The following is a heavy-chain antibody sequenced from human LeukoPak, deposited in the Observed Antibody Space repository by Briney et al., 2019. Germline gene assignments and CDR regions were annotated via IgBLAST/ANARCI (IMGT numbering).Heavy chain of an antibody. V-gene: IGHV3-74*01. Sequence: GGSLRLSCAASGFTFSSYAISWVRQTPGKGLVWVSRINSDGSSTNYADSVRGRFTISRDNAENTLYLQMNSLRVEDTAVYYCARRVVVAAAPYYFDYWGQGTLVTVSS. J-gene: IGHJ4*02. CDR2: INSDGSST. CDR1: GFTFSSYA. D-gene: IGHD2-2*01. CDR3: ARRVVVAAAPYYFDY.